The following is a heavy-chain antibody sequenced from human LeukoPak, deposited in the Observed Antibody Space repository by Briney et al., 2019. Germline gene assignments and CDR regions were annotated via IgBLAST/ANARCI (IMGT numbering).Heavy chain of an antibody. Sequence: SETLSLTCTVSGGSISSSDYYWSWIRQPPGKGLEWIGYIYYSGSTNYNPSLKSRVTISVDTSKNQFSLKLSSVTAADTAVYYCARELGPGEVDYWGQGTLVTVSS. D-gene: IGHD3-10*01. CDR1: GGSISSSDYY. CDR2: IYYSGST. J-gene: IGHJ4*02. CDR3: ARELGPGEVDY. V-gene: IGHV4-61*08.